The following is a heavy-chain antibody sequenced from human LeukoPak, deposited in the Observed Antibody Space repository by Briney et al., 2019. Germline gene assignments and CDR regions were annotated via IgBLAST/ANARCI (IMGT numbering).Heavy chain of an antibody. CDR2: INYSGST. Sequence: PSETLSLTCTVSGGSISSYYWSWIRQPPGKGLEWIGYINYSGSTNYNPSLKSRVTISVDTSKNQFSLKLSSVTAADTAVYYCARAPYDSGGYYDYYFDYWGQGTLVTVSS. CDR1: GGSISSYY. J-gene: IGHJ4*02. V-gene: IGHV4-59*08. D-gene: IGHD3-22*01. CDR3: ARAPYDSGGYYDYYFDY.